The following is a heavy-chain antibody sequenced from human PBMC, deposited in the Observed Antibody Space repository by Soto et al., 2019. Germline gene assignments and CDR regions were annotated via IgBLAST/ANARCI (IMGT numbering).Heavy chain of an antibody. CDR2: IFHSGTT. Sequence: QVQLQESGPGLVKPSEILSLTCTVSGGSFSAYYWSWIRQPPGKGLEWIGYIFHSGTTTYNPSLKSRVTISVDTSKNQVSLKLSSVTAADTAVYYCAIEYSRWFDPLGQGTLVTVSS. J-gene: IGHJ5*02. CDR3: AIEYSRWFDP. V-gene: IGHV4-59*01. CDR1: GGSFSAYY. D-gene: IGHD2-15*01.